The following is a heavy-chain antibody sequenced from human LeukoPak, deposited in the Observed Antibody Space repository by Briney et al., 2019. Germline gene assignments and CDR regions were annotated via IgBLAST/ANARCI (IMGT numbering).Heavy chain of an antibody. V-gene: IGHV4-59*08. J-gene: IGHJ6*02. D-gene: IGHD1-26*01. Sequence: ASETLSLTCAVSGGSISYYYWSWIRQPPGKGLEWIGYIYYSGSTNYNPSLKSRVTISADTSKNQFSLKLSSVTAADTAVYYCARFRELSYYYYYGMDVWGQGTTVTVSS. CDR3: ARFRELSYYYYYGMDV. CDR2: IYYSGST. CDR1: GGSISYYY.